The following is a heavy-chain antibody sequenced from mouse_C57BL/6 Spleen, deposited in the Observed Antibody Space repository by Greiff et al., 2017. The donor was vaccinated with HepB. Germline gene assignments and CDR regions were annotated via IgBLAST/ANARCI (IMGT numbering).Heavy chain of an antibody. V-gene: IGHV1-54*01. CDR1: GYAFTNYL. CDR2: INPGSGGT. J-gene: IGHJ4*01. CDR3: AREAYGSKAGY. D-gene: IGHD1-1*01. Sequence: QVHVKQSGAELVRPGTSVKVSCKASGYAFTNYLIEWVKQRPGQGLEWIGVINPGSGGTNYNEKFKGKATLTADKSSSTAYMQLSSLTSEDSAVYFCAREAYGSKAGYWGQGTSVTVSS.